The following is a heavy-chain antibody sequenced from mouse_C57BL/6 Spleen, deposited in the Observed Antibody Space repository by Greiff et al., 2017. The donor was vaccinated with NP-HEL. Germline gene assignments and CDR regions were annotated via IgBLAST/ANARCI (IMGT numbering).Heavy chain of an antibody. CDR2: INPNNGGT. D-gene: IGHD2-10*02. CDR3: ARWSMVPFAY. J-gene: IGHJ3*01. CDR1: GYTFTDYY. Sequence: EVQLQQSGPELVKPGASVKISCKASGYTFTDYYMNWVKQSHGKSLEWIGDINPNNGGTSYNQKFKGKATLTVDKSSSTAYMELRSLTSEDSAVYYCARWSMVPFAYWGQGTLVTVSA. V-gene: IGHV1-26*01.